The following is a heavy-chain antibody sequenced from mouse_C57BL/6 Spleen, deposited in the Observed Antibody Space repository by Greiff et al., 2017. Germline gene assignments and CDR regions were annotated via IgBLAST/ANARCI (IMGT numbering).Heavy chain of an antibody. Sequence: VQLQQPGAELVKPGASVKLSCKASGYTFTSYWMHWVKQRPGQGLEWIGMIHPNSGSTNYNEKFKSKATLTVDKSSSTAYMQLSSLTSEDSAVYYCAREEGKGAMDYWGQGTSVTVSS. CDR1: GYTFTSYW. V-gene: IGHV1-64*01. CDR2: IHPNSGST. D-gene: IGHD1-3*01. CDR3: AREEGKGAMDY. J-gene: IGHJ4*01.